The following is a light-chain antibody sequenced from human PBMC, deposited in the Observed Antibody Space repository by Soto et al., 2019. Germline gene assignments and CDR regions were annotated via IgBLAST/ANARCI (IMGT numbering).Light chain of an antibody. CDR3: AAWDDSLNGHV. CDR1: SSNIGSNS. V-gene: IGLV1-44*01. Sequence: QSVLTQPPSASGTPGQRVTISCSGSSSNIGSNSANWYQQLPGTAPKVLIYSSNKRPSGVPDRFSGSKSGTSASLAINGLQSEDEADYYCAAWDDSLNGHVFGTGTKLTVL. CDR2: SSN. J-gene: IGLJ1*01.